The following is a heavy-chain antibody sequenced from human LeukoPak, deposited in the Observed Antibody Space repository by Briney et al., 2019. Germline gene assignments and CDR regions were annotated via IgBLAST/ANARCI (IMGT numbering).Heavy chain of an antibody. J-gene: IGHJ4*02. CDR2: ISSSSSYI. Sequence: GGSLRLSCAASGFTFSSYSMNWVRQAPGKGLEWVSSISSSSSYIYYADSVKGRFTISRDNAKNSLYLQMNSLRAEDTAVYYCARDQVSYDSSGYYQFWLDYWGQGTLVTVSS. D-gene: IGHD3-22*01. CDR1: GFTFSSYS. V-gene: IGHV3-21*01. CDR3: ARDQVSYDSSGYYQFWLDY.